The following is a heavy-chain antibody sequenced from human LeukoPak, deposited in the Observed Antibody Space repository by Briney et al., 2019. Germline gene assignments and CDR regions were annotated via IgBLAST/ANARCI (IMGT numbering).Heavy chain of an antibody. J-gene: IGHJ3*02. V-gene: IGHV1-8*03. Sequence: VASVKVSCKASGYTLTTYDINWVRQATGQGLEWMGWMNPNTANTGYAQKFQGRVTITRNTSISTAYMELSSLRSEDTAVYYCARDQSLLSYRGEAFDIWGQGTMVTVSS. CDR2: MNPNTANT. CDR3: ARDQSLLSYRGEAFDI. D-gene: IGHD3-10*01. CDR1: GYTLTTYD.